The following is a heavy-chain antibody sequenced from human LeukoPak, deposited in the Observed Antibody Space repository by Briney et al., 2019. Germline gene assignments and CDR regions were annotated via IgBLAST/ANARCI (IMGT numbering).Heavy chain of an antibody. V-gene: IGHV4-59*01. D-gene: IGHD6-13*01. CDR1: GGSISSYY. CDR3: ARSIAAAAPRFDP. Sequence: SETLSPTCTVSGGSISSYYWSWIRQPPGKGLEWIGYIYYSGSTNYNPSLKSRVTISVDTSKNQFSLKLSSVTAADTAVYYCARSIAAAAPRFDPWGQGTLVTVSS. J-gene: IGHJ5*02. CDR2: IYYSGST.